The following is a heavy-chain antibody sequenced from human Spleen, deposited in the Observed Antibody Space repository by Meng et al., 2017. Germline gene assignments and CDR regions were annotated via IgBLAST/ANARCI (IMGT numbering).Heavy chain of an antibody. V-gene: IGHV3-23*01. CDR3: ARILYYDDSPFDH. Sequence: GESLKISCAASGFTFSSYAMNWVRQAPGKGLEWVSAISGSGGSTYYADSVKGRFTISRDSSKNTLYLQMNSLRAEDTAVYYCARILYYDDSPFDHWGQGTLVTVSS. CDR2: ISGSGGST. J-gene: IGHJ4*02. CDR1: GFTFSSYA. D-gene: IGHD3-22*01.